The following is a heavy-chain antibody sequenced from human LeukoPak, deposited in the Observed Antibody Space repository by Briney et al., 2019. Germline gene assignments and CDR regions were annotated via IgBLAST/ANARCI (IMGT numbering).Heavy chain of an antibody. CDR3: ARDRAMVRGVIKRDY. J-gene: IGHJ4*02. V-gene: IGHV4-34*01. D-gene: IGHD3-10*01. CDR2: INHSGST. Sequence: SETLSLTCAVHGGSFSGYYWSWIRQPPGKGLEWIGEINHSGSTNYNPSLKSRVTISVDTSKNQFSLKLSSVTAADTAVYYCARDRAMVRGVIKRDYWGQGTLVTVSS. CDR1: GGSFSGYY.